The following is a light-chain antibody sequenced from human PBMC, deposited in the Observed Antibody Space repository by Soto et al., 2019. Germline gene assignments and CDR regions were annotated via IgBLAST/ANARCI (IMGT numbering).Light chain of an antibody. CDR3: QQYSNWPRT. CDR1: QSISNN. V-gene: IGKV3-15*01. J-gene: IGKJ1*01. Sequence: EIVMTQSPATLSVSPGERATLSCRAGQSISNNLAWSQQKPGQAPRLLIYGASTRATGIPARFTGSGSGTEFTLTISSLQSEDFAVYYWQQYSNWPRTFGQGIKVEIK. CDR2: GAS.